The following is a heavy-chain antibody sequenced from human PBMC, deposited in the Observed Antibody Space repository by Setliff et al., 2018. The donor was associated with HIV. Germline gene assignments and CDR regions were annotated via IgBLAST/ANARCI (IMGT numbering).Heavy chain of an antibody. V-gene: IGHV4-30-4*08. D-gene: IGHD3-3*01. CDR3: ARCYYNFWSGYPLDYMDV. CDR2: IFSSGIT. Sequence: SETLSLTCSVSGDSISSGAYYWSWIRQHPVKGLEWIGYIFSSGITYYSPSLHSRVTISLDTSKNQFSLKLSSVTAADTAVYYCARCYYNFWSGYPLDYMDVWGKGTTVTVSS. J-gene: IGHJ6*03. CDR1: GDSISSGAYY.